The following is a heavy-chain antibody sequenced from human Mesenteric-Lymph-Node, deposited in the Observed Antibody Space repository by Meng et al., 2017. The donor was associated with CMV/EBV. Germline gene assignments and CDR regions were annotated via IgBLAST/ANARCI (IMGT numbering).Heavy chain of an antibody. V-gene: IGHV3-30*02. CDR3: AGPPLDAFDI. J-gene: IGHJ3*02. CDR2: IRYDGSNK. CDR1: GFIFKNYG. D-gene: IGHD3/OR15-3a*01. Sequence: GESLKISCETSGFIFKNYGMSWVRQAPGKGLEWVAFIRYDGSNKYYADSVKGRFTISRDNSKNTLYLQMNSLRAEDTAVYYCAGPPLDAFDIWGQGTMVTVSS.